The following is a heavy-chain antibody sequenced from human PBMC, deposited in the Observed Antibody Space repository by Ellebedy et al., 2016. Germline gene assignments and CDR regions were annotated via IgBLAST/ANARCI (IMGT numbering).Heavy chain of an antibody. CDR2: TAYNGE. Sequence: GGSLRLSXAASGFTFSRFSMHWVRQAPGSGLEWVGVTAYNGEFYEDSVKGRFTISRDNSKNTLYLEMTSLRSEDTAVYNCARGLGPGGTWHIDYWGQGTRVTVSS. J-gene: IGHJ4*02. V-gene: IGHV3-30*04. D-gene: IGHD7-27*01. CDR1: GFTFSRFS. CDR3: ARGLGPGGTWHIDY.